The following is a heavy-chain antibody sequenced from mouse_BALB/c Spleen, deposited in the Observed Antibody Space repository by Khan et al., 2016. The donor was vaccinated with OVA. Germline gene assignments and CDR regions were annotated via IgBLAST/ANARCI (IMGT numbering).Heavy chain of an antibody. Sequence: VQLKESGPEVVKPGASVKMSCKASGYTFTSYVMHWVKQKPGQGLEWIGYIYPFNDATKFNEKFNGKATLTSDKSSRTAYMELSNLTSEDSAVYASGPVGSYYVAFVHWGQGTLVTVSA. D-gene: IGHD1-1*01. V-gene: IGHV1S136*01. CDR1: GYTFTSYV. J-gene: IGHJ3*01. CDR2: IYPFNDAT. CDR3: GPVGSYYVAFVH.